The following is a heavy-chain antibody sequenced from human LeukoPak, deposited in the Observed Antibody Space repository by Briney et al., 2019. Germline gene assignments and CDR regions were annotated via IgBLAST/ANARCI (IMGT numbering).Heavy chain of an antibody. V-gene: IGHV4-39*02. CDR3: ARLSTYTSSIDS. CDR2: IYYSGST. Sequence: SGTLSLTCTVSGVSISSSSYYWGWIRQPPGKGLDWIGTIYYSGSTYYNPSLKSRVTISVDTSKNHFSLKLSSVTAADTTVYYCARLSTYTSSIDSWGQGTLVTVSS. CDR1: GVSISSSSYY. J-gene: IGHJ4*02. D-gene: IGHD2-2*01.